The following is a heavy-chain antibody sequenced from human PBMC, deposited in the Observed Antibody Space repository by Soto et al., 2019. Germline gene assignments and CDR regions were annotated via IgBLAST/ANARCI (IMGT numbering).Heavy chain of an antibody. Sequence: QVQLQESGPGLVKPSGTLSLTCAVSSGSISSAHWWNWVRQPPGKGLEWIGEIYHSGSTNYNPSLKSRVTVSVDNSMNQFSLKLTSVPAADTAVYYCATNSYYSLGVWGQGTTVTVSS. CDR1: SGSISSAHW. CDR3: ATNSYYSLGV. CDR2: IYHSGST. V-gene: IGHV4-4*02. J-gene: IGHJ6*02.